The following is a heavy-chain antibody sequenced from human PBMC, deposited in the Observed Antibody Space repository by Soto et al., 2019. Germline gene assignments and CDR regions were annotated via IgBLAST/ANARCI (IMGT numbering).Heavy chain of an antibody. D-gene: IGHD6-19*01. CDR3: ASSGSSGWYWY. CDR1: GGSISSYY. J-gene: IGHJ4*02. CDR2: IYYSGST. V-gene: IGHV4-59*01. Sequence: SETLSLTCTVSGGSISSYYWSWIRQPPGKGLEWIGYIYYSGSTNYNPSLKSRVAISVDTSKNQFSLKLSSVTAADTAVYYCASSGSSGWYWYWGQGTLVTVSS.